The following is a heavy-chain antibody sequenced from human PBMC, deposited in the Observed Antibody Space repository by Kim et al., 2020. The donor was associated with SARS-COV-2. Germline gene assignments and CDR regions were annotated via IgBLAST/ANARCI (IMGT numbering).Heavy chain of an antibody. CDR1: GYTFTSYG. D-gene: IGHD2-2*01. V-gene: IGHV1-18*01. Sequence: ASVKVSCKASGYTFTSYGISWVRQAPGQGLEWMGWISAYNGNTNYAQKLQGRVTMTTDTSTSTAYMELRSLRSDDTAVYYCARHLDIVVVPAAPAFDYWGQGTLVTVSS. J-gene: IGHJ4*02. CDR3: ARHLDIVVVPAAPAFDY. CDR2: ISAYNGNT.